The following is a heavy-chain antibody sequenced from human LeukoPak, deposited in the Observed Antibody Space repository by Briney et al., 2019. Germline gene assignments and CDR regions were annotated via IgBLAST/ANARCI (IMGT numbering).Heavy chain of an antibody. Sequence: SETLSLTCAVYGGSFSGYYWSWIRQPPGKGLEWIGEIYHSGSTNYNPSLKSRVTISVDKSKNQFSLKLSSVTAADTAVYYCARGRIAVADNEDSNDYWGQGTLVTVSS. CDR1: GGSFSGYY. V-gene: IGHV4-34*01. CDR3: ARGRIAVADNEDSNDY. J-gene: IGHJ4*02. D-gene: IGHD6-19*01. CDR2: IYHSGST.